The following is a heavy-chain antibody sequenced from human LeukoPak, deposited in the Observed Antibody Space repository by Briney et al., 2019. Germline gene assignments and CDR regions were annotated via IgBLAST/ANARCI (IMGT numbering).Heavy chain of an antibody. J-gene: IGHJ4*02. D-gene: IGHD3-16*01. V-gene: IGHV4-39*01. CDR2: IYYSGST. Sequence: SETLSLTCAVSGGSISSTTYYWGWIRRPPGKGLEWIGSIYYSGSTYYNPSLKSRVTVSVDTSKNQFSLILSSVTAADTAVYYCVRGSTLRHYQYWGQGTLVTVSS. CDR3: VRGSTLRHYQY. CDR1: GGSISSTTYY.